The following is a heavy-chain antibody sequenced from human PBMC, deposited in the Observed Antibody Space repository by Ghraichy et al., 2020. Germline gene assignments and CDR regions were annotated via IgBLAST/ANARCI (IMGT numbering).Heavy chain of an antibody. D-gene: IGHD2-2*02. CDR1: GYTFTSYY. V-gene: IGHV1-46*01. J-gene: IGHJ3*02. CDR2: INPSGGST. CDR3: ARAWVVPAAISALGAFDI. Sequence: ASVKVSCKASGYTFTSYYMHWVRQAPGQGLEWMGIINPSGGSTSYAQKFQGRVTMTRDTSTSTVYMELSSLRSEDTAVYYCARAWVVPAAISALGAFDIWGQGTMVTVSS.